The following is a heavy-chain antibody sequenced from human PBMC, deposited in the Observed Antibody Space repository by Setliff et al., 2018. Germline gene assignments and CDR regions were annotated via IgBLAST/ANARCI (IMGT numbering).Heavy chain of an antibody. CDR3: AKFGPLDLTGDWAFDN. J-gene: IGHJ4*02. V-gene: IGHV4-34*01. D-gene: IGHD7-27*01. Sequence: SETLSLTCAVYGGSFSSFYWSWIRQPPGKGLEWIGEINHSGTTNYNPSLKSRVTISVDTSKKQFSPKLSSVTAADTAVYYCAKFGPLDLTGDWAFDNWGQGTLVTVS. CDR2: INHSGTT. CDR1: GGSFSSFY.